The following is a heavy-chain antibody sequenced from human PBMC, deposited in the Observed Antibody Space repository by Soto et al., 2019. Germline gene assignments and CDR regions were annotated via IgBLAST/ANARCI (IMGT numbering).Heavy chain of an antibody. CDR1: GGTFSSYA. D-gene: IGHD2-15*01. V-gene: IGHV1-69*13. Sequence: SVKVSCKACGGTFSSYAISWLRQAPGQGLEWMGGIIPIFGTANYAQKFQGRVTITADESTSTAYMELSSLRSEDTAVYYCASQQTDCSGGSCYSHYRYWYFDLWGRGTLVTVSS. CDR2: IIPIFGTA. J-gene: IGHJ2*01. CDR3: ASQQTDCSGGSCYSHYRYWYFDL.